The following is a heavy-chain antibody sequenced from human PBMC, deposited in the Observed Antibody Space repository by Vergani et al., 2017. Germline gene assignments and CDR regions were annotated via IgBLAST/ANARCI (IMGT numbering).Heavy chain of an antibody. J-gene: IGHJ3*01. Sequence: EEQLVESGGTVVQPGGSLRLSCAASGFTFDDYTMHWVRQVPGKGLEWVSGISWNSGAVDYADSVRGRFTISRDNAKNSLFLEMNSLRFEDTAVYFCTKGSVYYHDSAGHGYDPYTGFDLWGQGTLVTVSS. V-gene: IGHV3-9*01. CDR1: GFTFDDYT. CDR3: TKGSVYYHDSAGHGYDPYTGFDL. CDR2: ISWNSGAV. D-gene: IGHD5-12*01.